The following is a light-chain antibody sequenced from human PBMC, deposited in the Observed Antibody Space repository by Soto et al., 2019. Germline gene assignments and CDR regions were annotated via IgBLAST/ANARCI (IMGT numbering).Light chain of an antibody. Sequence: QSALTQPASVSGSPGQSITISCTGTSSDVGGYNYVSWYQQHPGKAPKLMIYEVSNRPSGVSNRFSGSKSGTTASLTISGLQAEEQADYYCSAYTSSSTPHYVFGAGTK. J-gene: IGLJ1*01. CDR3: SAYTSSSTPHYV. V-gene: IGLV2-14*01. CDR1: SSDVGGYNY. CDR2: EVS.